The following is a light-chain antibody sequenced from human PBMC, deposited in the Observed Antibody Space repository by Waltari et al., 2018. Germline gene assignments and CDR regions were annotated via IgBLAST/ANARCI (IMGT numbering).Light chain of an antibody. V-gene: IGLV1-44*01. Sequence: QSVLTQPPSASGTPGQRVTISCSGSSSNIGSNPVNWYQHPPGTAPSLLIYGDNRRPSGVPDRFSGSKSGTSASLAISGLKSEDEVDFYCAVWDNSLNGVVFGGGTKLTVL. CDR3: AVWDNSLNGVV. J-gene: IGLJ2*01. CDR1: SSNIGSNP. CDR2: GDN.